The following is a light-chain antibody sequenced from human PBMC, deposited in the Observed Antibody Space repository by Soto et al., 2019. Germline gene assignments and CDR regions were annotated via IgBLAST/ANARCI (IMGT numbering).Light chain of an antibody. V-gene: IGLV2-23*02. CDR2: EVN. CDR1: SSDVGSYNL. J-gene: IGLJ2*01. Sequence: QSALTQPASVSGSPGQSITISCTGSSSDVGSYNLVSWYQQHPGKAPKFMIYEVNKRPSGVSNRFSGSKSGNTASLTISVLQAEDEANYDCSSYAGSNTLVFGGGTK. CDR3: SSYAGSNTLV.